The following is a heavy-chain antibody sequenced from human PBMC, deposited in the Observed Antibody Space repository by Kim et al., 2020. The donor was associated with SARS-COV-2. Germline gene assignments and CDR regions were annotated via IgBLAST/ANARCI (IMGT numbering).Heavy chain of an antibody. D-gene: IGHD3-3*01. CDR2: IYYSGNT. V-gene: IGHV4-39*01. Sequence: SETLSLTCTVSGGSISSKNYYWGWIRQPPGKGLGRIGSIYYSGNTYYNPSLKSRVTISVDTSKNQFSLKLTSVTAADTAVYYCARSPRVFDDDFWSGYPSYFDYGAREPWSPSP. J-gene: IGHJ4*02. CDR1: GGSISSKNYY. CDR3: ARSPRVFDDDFWSGYPSYFDY.